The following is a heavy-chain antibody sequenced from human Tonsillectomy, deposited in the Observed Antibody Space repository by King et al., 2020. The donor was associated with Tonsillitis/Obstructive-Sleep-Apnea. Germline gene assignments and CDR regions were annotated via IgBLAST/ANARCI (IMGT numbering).Heavy chain of an antibody. Sequence: VQLVESGGGLVKPGGSLRLSCAASGFTFSNAWMSWVRQAPGKGLEWLGRIKSKTNGGTTDYAAPVKGRFTISRDDSKNTLYLQMNSLKTEDTAVYYCTRDGGDCSSTSCYYYYMDVWGKGTTVTVSS. J-gene: IGHJ6*03. CDR2: IKSKTNGGTT. D-gene: IGHD2-2*01. CDR3: TRDGGDCSSTSCYYYYMDV. CDR1: GFTFSNAW. V-gene: IGHV3-15*01.